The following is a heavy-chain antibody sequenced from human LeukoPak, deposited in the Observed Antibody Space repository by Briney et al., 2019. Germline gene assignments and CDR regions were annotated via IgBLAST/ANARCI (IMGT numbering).Heavy chain of an antibody. CDR3: ARESGSYHGNDY. V-gene: IGHV1-2*06. Sequence: EASVKVSCKASGYTFTGYYMHWVRQAPGQGLEWMGRINPNNGGTNCAQKFQGRVTMTGDTSISTAYMELSSLRSDDTAVYYCARESGSYHGNDYWGQGTLVTVSS. D-gene: IGHD1-26*01. J-gene: IGHJ4*02. CDR2: INPNNGGT. CDR1: GYTFTGYY.